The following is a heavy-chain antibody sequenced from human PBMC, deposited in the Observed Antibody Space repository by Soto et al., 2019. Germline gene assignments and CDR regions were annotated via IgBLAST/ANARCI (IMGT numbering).Heavy chain of an antibody. CDR1: GGSISGGYYY. J-gene: IGHJ4*01. CDR2: IYYSGNT. CDR3: ARDIPIVTGYYMGLDY. Sequence: SETLSLTCSVSGGSISGGYYYWSWIRQPPGKGLEWIGNIYYSGNTYYNPSLKSRLIISIDTSKNQISLKLSSVTTADTAVYFCARDIPIVTGYYMGLDYWGHGALVTVSS. D-gene: IGHD3-9*01. V-gene: IGHV4-30-4*02.